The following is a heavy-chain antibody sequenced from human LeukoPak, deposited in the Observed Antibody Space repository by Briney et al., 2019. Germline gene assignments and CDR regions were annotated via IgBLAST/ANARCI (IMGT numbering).Heavy chain of an antibody. J-gene: IGHJ4*02. CDR1: GFTFSSYA. Sequence: GGSLRLSCAASGFTFSSYAMSWVRQAPGKGLEWVSAISGSGGSTYYADSVEGRFTISRDNSKNTLYLQMNSLRAEDTAVYYCAKALVRGVVILPWDYWGQGTLVTVSS. CDR2: ISGSGGST. D-gene: IGHD3-3*01. V-gene: IGHV3-23*01. CDR3: AKALVRGVVILPWDY.